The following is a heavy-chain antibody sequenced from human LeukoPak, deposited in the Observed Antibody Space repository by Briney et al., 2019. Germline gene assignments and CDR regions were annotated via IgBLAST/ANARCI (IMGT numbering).Heavy chain of an antibody. V-gene: IGHV3-23*01. J-gene: IGHJ4*02. CDR1: GFTFNIYA. CDR2: FSGSGGST. D-gene: IGHD6-13*01. CDR3: AKGVAAAGLFDY. Sequence: GGSLRLSCASSGFTFNIYAMSWVRQAPGKGLEWVSAFSGSGGSTYYADSAKGRFTVSRDNSKNTLYLQMNSLRVEDTAVYYCAKGVAAAGLFDYWGQGTLVTVSS.